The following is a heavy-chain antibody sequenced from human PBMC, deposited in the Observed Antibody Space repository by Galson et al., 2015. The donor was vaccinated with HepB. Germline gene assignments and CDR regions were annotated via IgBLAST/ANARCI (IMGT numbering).Heavy chain of an antibody. CDR3: ARADCSSTSCYMPDTFDV. CDR2: MNPNSGNT. V-gene: IGHV1-8*01. J-gene: IGHJ3*01. D-gene: IGHD2-2*02. Sequence: SCKASGYTFTTYDINWVRQATGQGLEWMGWMNPNSGNTGSAQKFQGRVTMTWNTSVSTAYMELRSLRSEDTAVYYCARADCSSTSCYMPDTFDVWGQGTMVTVSS. CDR1: GYTFTTYD.